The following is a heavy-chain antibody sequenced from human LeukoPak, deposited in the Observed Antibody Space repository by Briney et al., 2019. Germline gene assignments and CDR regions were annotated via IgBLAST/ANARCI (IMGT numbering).Heavy chain of an antibody. CDR3: ARSYHGSGSYVYMDV. Sequence: SETLSLTCTVSGGSISSYYWSWIRQPPGKGLEWIGYIYYSGSTNYNPSLKSRVTISVDTSKNQFSLKLSSVTAADTAVYYCARSYHGSGSYVYMDVWGKGTTVTISS. CDR2: IYYSGST. D-gene: IGHD3-10*01. CDR1: GGSISSYY. J-gene: IGHJ6*03. V-gene: IGHV4-59*01.